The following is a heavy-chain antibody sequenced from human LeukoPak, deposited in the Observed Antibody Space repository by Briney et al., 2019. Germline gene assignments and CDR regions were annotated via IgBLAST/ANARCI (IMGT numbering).Heavy chain of an antibody. Sequence: ASGKVSFKCSGGTFSIYAISWVRQAPGQGLEWMGRIIPILGIANYAQKFQGRVTITADKSTSTAYLELSSLRSEDTAVYYCARDLGGSYYVDYFDYWGQGTLVTVSS. CDR1: GGTFSIYA. V-gene: IGHV1-69*04. CDR3: ARDLGGSYYVDYFDY. J-gene: IGHJ4*02. D-gene: IGHD1-26*01. CDR2: IIPILGIA.